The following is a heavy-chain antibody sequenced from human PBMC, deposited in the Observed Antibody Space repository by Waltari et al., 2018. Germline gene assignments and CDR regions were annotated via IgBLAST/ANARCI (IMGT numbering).Heavy chain of an antibody. V-gene: IGHV4-39*01. CDR2: IYYSRGT. CDR1: GGSISSSSYY. J-gene: IGHJ3*02. Sequence: QLQLQESGPGLVKPSETLSLTCTVSGGSISSSSYYWGWIRQPPGKGLEWIGRIYYSRGTYYNPSLKSRVTISGDTSKNQFSLKLSSVTAADTAVYYWASRNYLGAALDIWGQGTMVTVSS. CDR3: ASRNYLGAALDI. D-gene: IGHD3-16*01.